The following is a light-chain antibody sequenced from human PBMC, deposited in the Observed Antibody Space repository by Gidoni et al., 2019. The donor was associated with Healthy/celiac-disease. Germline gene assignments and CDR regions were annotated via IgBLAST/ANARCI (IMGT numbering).Light chain of an antibody. Sequence: EIVLTQSPATLSLSPGERATLSCRASQSVSSYLAWYQQKPGQAPRLLIYDASNRATGIPARFSGSGSGTDFTPTISSLEPEDFAVYYCPQRSNWPPLTFGGGTKVEIK. V-gene: IGKV3-11*01. CDR2: DAS. CDR3: PQRSNWPPLT. CDR1: QSVSSY. J-gene: IGKJ4*01.